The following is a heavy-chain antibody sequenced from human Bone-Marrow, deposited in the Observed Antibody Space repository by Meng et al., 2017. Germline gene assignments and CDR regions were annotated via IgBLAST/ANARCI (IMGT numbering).Heavy chain of an antibody. CDR1: GGSISSSSYY. Sequence: SETLSLTCTVSGGSISSSSYYWGWIRQPPGKGLAWIGSLYYSGSTYYNPSLKSRVTISVDTSKNQFSLKLSSVTAADTAVSYCASNPHVTRILTGYYPYYFDYWGQGTLVTVSS. CDR2: LYYSGST. J-gene: IGHJ4*02. D-gene: IGHD3-9*01. CDR3: ASNPHVTRILTGYYPYYFDY. V-gene: IGHV4-39*07.